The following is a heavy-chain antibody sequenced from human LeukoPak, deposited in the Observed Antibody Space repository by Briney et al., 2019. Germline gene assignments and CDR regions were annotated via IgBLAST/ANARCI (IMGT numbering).Heavy chain of an antibody. Sequence: SETLSFTCTVSGGSISSSSYYWGWIRQPPGKGLEWIGEINHSGSTNYNPSLKSRVTISVDTSKNQFSLKLSSVTAADTAVYYCARGVRQWLAAGDAFDIWGQGTMVTVSS. D-gene: IGHD6-19*01. V-gene: IGHV4-39*07. J-gene: IGHJ3*02. CDR1: GGSISSSSYY. CDR3: ARGVRQWLAAGDAFDI. CDR2: INHSGST.